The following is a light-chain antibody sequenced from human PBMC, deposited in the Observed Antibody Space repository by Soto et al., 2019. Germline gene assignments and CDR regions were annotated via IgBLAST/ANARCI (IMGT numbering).Light chain of an antibody. CDR2: WSS. J-gene: IGKJ4*01. Sequence: DIVMTQSPDSLTASLGERATINCKSSRSLLYDSNNKNYLAWYQLKPGQPPKLLISWSSTRESGVPDRFSGSGSGTDFTLTISKLQAEDVAIYYCQQYYDTPLTFGGGTKVEIK. CDR3: QQYYDTPLT. V-gene: IGKV4-1*01. CDR1: RSLLYDSNNKNY.